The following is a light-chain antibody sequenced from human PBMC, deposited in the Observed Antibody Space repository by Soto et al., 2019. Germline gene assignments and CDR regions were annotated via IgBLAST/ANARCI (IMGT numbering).Light chain of an antibody. Sequence: DIQMTQSPSTLSASVGDRVTITCRASQSISKRVVWYQQKSGKAPKLLIFDASILASGVSSRFSGSGSGTEFTLTISNLQPDDFATYYCQQYNDYSTWTFGQGTKVEIK. CDR1: QSISKR. J-gene: IGKJ1*01. V-gene: IGKV1-5*01. CDR2: DAS. CDR3: QQYNDYSTWT.